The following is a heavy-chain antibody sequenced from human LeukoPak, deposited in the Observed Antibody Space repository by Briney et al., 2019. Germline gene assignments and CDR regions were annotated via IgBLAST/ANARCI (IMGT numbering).Heavy chain of an antibody. V-gene: IGHV1-2*02. J-gene: IGHJ5*02. D-gene: IGHD4-23*01. CDR2: INPNSGGT. Sequence: ASVKVSCKASGYTFTGYYMHWVRQAPGQGPEWMGWINPNSGGTNYAQKFQGRVTMTRDTSISTAYMELRRLRSDDRAVFYCAREARGTTVVKNWFDPWGQGTLVTVSS. CDR1: GYTFTGYY. CDR3: AREARGTTVVKNWFDP.